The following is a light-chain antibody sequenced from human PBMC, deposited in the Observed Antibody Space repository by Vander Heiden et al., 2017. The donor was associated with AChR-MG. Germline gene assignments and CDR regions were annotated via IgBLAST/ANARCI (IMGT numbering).Light chain of an antibody. V-gene: IGLV2-14*01. CDR3: SSYTGRHTDTWV. CDR1: SSDVGGYNF. Sequence: QSALTQPASVSGSPGQSIAISCTGTSSDVGGYNFVSWYQQYPGRAPKLLIFDVSNRPSGVSNRFSGSKSGNTASLTISGLQTEDEADYYCSSYTGRHTDTWVFGGGTKLTVL. CDR2: DVS. J-gene: IGLJ3*02.